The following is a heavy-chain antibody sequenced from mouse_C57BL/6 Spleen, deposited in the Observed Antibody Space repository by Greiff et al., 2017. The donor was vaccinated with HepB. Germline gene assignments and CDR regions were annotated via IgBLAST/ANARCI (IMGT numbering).Heavy chain of an antibody. CDR2: ISDGGSYT. D-gene: IGHD1-1*01. CDR1: GFTFSSYA. V-gene: IGHV5-4*01. CDR3: AREGLRSYFDY. J-gene: IGHJ2*01. Sequence: EVHLVESGGGLVKPGGSLKLSCAASGFTFSSYAMSWVRQTPEKRLEWVATISDGGSYTYYPDNVKGRFTISRDNAKNNLYLQMSHLKSEDTAMYYCAREGLRSYFDYWGEGTTLTVSS.